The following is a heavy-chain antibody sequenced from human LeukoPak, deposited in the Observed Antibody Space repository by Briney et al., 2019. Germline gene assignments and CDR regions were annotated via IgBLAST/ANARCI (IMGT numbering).Heavy chain of an antibody. D-gene: IGHD6-19*01. V-gene: IGHV4-59*08. CDR1: GGSISSDY. CDR3: ASAVAGQVFDY. J-gene: IGHJ4*02. Sequence: PSETLSLTCTVSGGSISSDYWSWIRQPPGKGLEWIGYIYYSGSTNYNPSLKSRVTISVDTSKNQFSLKLSSVTAADTAVYYCASAVAGQVFDYWGQGTLVTVSS. CDR2: IYYSGST.